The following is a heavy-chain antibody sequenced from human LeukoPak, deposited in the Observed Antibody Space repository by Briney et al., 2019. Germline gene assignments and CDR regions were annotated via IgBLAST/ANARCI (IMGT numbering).Heavy chain of an antibody. J-gene: IGHJ4*02. Sequence: QAGGSLRLSCAASGFTFSSYSMNWVRQAPGKGLEWVSYISSSSSTIYYADSVKGRFTTSRDNAKNSLYLQMNSLRAEDTAVYYCARDGRTVTRKAFDYWGQGTLVTVSS. CDR1: GFTFSSYS. CDR3: ARDGRTVTRKAFDY. V-gene: IGHV3-48*01. CDR2: ISSSSSTI. D-gene: IGHD4-17*01.